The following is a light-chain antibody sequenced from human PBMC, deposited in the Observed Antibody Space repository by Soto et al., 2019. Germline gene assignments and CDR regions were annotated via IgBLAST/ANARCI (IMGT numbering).Light chain of an antibody. CDR3: HHYGSSPI. CDR1: QSVSSSY. CDR2: RAS. J-gene: IGKJ2*01. V-gene: IGKV3-20*01. Sequence: EIVLTQSPGTLSLSPGERATLSCRASQSVSSSYLAWYQQKPGQAPRLLIYRASSRATGIPDRFSGSGSGTHFTLTLSRLAPDHLAVYYFHHYGSSPIFGQGTKLQIK.